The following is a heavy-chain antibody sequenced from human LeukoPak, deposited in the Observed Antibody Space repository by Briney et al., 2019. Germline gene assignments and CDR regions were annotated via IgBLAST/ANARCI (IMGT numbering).Heavy chain of an antibody. CDR3: VRLLGGYFAGNTFDI. V-gene: IGHV4-39*02. D-gene: IGHD3-9*01. CDR2: IYYTGSA. Sequence: SQTLSLTSTVSGGSLSSRPHFWAWIRQTPGKGLEWIGTIYYTGSANYNPSLKSRVTMSVDTSKDHFSLNLSSVTATDTAVYFCVRLLGGYFAGNTFDIWGQGTVVSVSS. J-gene: IGHJ3*02. CDR1: GGSLSSRPHF.